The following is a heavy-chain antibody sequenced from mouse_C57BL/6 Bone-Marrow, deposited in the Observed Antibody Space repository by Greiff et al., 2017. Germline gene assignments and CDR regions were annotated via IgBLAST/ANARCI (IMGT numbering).Heavy chain of an antibody. Sequence: EVKLMESGGDLVKPGGSLKLSCAASGFTFSSYGMSWVRQTPDKRLEWVATISSGGSYTYYPDSVKGRFTISRDNAKNTLYLQMCSLKSEDTAMYYCARQGYDYLDYWGPGTTLTVSS. V-gene: IGHV5-6*01. J-gene: IGHJ2*01. CDR2: ISSGGSYT. CDR1: GFTFSSYG. CDR3: ARQGYDYLDY. D-gene: IGHD2-3*01.